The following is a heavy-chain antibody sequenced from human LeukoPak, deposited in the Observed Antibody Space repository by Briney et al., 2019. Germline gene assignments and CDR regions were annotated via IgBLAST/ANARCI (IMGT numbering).Heavy chain of an antibody. CDR3: ARKSGWYGSYYYGMDV. Sequence: SGGSLRLSCAASGFTFSGYYMSWIRQAPGKGLEWVSYISSSSSYTNYADSVKGRFTISRDNAKNSLYLQMNSLRAEDTAVYYCARKSGWYGSYYYGMDVWGKGTTVTVSS. J-gene: IGHJ6*04. V-gene: IGHV3-11*06. CDR1: GFTFSGYY. D-gene: IGHD6-19*01. CDR2: ISSSSSYT.